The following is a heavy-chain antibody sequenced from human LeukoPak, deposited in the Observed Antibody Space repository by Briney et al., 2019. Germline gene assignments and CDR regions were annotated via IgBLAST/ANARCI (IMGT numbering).Heavy chain of an antibody. D-gene: IGHD5-24*01. V-gene: IGHV3-73*01. J-gene: IGHJ4*02. Sequence: GGSLRLSCAASGFTFSGSAMHWVRQASGKGLEWVGRIKSKANSYATAYAASVKGRFTISRDDSKNTAYLQMNSLKTEDTAVYYCTSYPRSRDGYNWGYWGQGTLVTVSS. CDR3: TSYPRSRDGYNWGY. CDR2: IKSKANSYAT. CDR1: GFTFSGSA.